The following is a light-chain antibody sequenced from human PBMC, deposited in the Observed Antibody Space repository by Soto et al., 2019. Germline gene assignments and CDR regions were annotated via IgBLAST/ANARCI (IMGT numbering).Light chain of an antibody. CDR1: QDIGNW. CDR2: ASS. V-gene: IGKV1-12*01. CDR3: LQTTSFPWT. J-gene: IGKJ1*01. Sequence: DIQITQSPSSVSASVGDRVIITCRASQDIGNWLAWYQQKPGKAPKLLISASSSLQSGVPSRFSGSGSGTDFTLMISSLQPEDCAIYWCLQTTSFPWTFGQGTKVDIK.